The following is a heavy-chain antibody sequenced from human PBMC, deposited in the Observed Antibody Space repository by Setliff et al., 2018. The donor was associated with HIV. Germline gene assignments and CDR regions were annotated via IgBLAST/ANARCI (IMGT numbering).Heavy chain of an antibody. J-gene: IGHJ5*02. CDR3: ARRGRDGVLIVFATGFDP. CDR2: ISYSGSS. V-gene: IGHV4-31*03. Sequence: SETLSLTCTVSGGSISSGGYYWSWIRQHPGKGLEWIGYISYSGSSYYNPSLKSRVTLSVDTSENRFSLRLNSVTAADTGVYYCARRGRDGVLIVFATGFDPWGQGTLVTVSS. D-gene: IGHD2-8*01. CDR1: GGSISSGGYY.